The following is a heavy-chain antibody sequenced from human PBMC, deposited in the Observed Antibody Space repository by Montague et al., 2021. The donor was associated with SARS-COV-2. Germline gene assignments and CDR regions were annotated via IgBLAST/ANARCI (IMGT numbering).Heavy chain of an antibody. J-gene: IGHJ4*02. Sequence: SETLSLTCTVSDDSISSSSYYWAWIRQPPGKGLEWMGSIYYSGSTYYNSSLKSRVTISVDTSKKQFSLNLSSVTAADTAVFYCVRGRSGYFNPLDYWGQGTLVTVYS. CDR3: VRGRSGYFNPLDY. V-gene: IGHV4-39*01. CDR1: DDSISSSSYY. CDR2: IYYSGST. D-gene: IGHD3-3*01.